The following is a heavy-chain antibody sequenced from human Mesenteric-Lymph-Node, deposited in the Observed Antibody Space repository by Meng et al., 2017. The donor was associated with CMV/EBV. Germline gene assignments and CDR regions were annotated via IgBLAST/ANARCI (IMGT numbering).Heavy chain of an antibody. CDR1: GFTFSDYA. CDR3: ARVAGCPDY. V-gene: IGHV3-21*06. Sequence: LRLSCAASGFTFSDYAMHWVRQAPGKGLEWVSSISSSSDYIYYADSVKGRFTISRDNAKNSLYLQMNSLRAEDTAMYYCARVAGCPDYWGQGTLVTVSS. J-gene: IGHJ4*02. CDR2: ISSSSDYI. D-gene: IGHD2-15*01.